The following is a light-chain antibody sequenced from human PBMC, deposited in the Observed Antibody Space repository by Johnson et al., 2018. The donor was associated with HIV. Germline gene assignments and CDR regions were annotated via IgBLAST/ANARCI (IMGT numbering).Light chain of an antibody. Sequence: QSVLTQSPPLSAAPGQKVTISCSGSSSNIGNNYVSWYQQLPGTAPKLLIYENNKRPSGIPDRFSGSKSGTSATLGITGLQTGDEADYYCGTWDGSLCTFVFATGTPVTVL. CDR1: SSNIGNNY. CDR2: ENN. J-gene: IGLJ1*01. CDR3: GTWDGSLCTFV. V-gene: IGLV1-51*02.